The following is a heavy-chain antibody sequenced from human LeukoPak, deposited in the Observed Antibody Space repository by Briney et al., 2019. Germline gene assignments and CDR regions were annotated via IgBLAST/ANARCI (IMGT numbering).Heavy chain of an antibody. CDR1: GGPISIYY. J-gene: IGHJ6*03. CDR2: IYTSGST. D-gene: IGHD2-2*01. CDR3: AREPGRPYYMDV. Sequence: SEPLSLPCTVSGGPISIYYWREIPHPPEKALEGIGRIYTSGSTNYNPSLKSRVTMSVDTSKNQFSLKLSSVTAADTAVYYCAREPGRPYYMDVWGKGTTVTVSS. V-gene: IGHV4-4*07.